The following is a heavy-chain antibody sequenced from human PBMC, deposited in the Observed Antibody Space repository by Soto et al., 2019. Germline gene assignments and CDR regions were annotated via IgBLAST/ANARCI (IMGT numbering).Heavy chain of an antibody. Sequence: QVQLQESGPGLVKPSETLSLTCTVSGGSITRGGYYWSWIRQHPGKGLEWIGYIYNSGTTYYNPSLTRPVTTSVDTSKIQFSRKLTSVTAADTAVYYCARDPAPWGQGTLVTVSS. CDR2: IYNSGTT. J-gene: IGHJ5*02. CDR1: GGSITRGGYY. CDR3: ARDPAP. V-gene: IGHV4-31*01.